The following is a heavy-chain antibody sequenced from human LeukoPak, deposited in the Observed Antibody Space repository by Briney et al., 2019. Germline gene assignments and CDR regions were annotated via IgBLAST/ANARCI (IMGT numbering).Heavy chain of an antibody. Sequence: GGSLRLSCAASGFTFSSYAMHWVRQAPAQGLELVAVISYDGSNKYYAGSVKGRFTISRDNSKNTLYLQMNSLRAEETAVYYCARASYDSSGYYPSWGQGTLVTVSS. D-gene: IGHD3-22*01. CDR2: ISYDGSNK. CDR3: ARASYDSSGYYPS. J-gene: IGHJ4*02. CDR1: GFTFSSYA. V-gene: IGHV3-30-3*01.